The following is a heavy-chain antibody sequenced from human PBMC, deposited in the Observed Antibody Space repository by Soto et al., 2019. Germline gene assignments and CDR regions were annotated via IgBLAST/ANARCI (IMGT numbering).Heavy chain of an antibody. Sequence: QVQLVQSGAEVKNPGASVKVSCKTSGYTFTNYYIHWVRQARGQGLEWMGIINPSGASARYAQKFQGRVAMTSGTSTSTVYMELSSLRSEDTAMFYCARASGGYCSGGSCFFDYWGQGTLVAVSS. CDR1: GYTFTNYY. J-gene: IGHJ4*02. V-gene: IGHV1-46*01. D-gene: IGHD2-15*01. CDR2: INPSGASA. CDR3: ARASGGYCSGGSCFFDY.